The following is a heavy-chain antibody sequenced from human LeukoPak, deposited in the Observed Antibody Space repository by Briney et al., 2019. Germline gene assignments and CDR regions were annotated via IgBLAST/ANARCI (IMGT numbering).Heavy chain of an antibody. J-gene: IGHJ6*03. CDR3: ARGRGAAAGLVHYYYYMDV. CDR1: GGTFSSYA. CDR2: IIPIFGTA. V-gene: IGHV1-69*05. Sequence: SVKVSCKASGGTFSSYAISWVRQAPGQGLEWMGGIIPIFGTANYAQKFQGRVTITTDESTSTAYMELGSLRSEDTAVYYCARGRGAAAGLVHYYYYMDVWGKGTTVTVSS. D-gene: IGHD6-13*01.